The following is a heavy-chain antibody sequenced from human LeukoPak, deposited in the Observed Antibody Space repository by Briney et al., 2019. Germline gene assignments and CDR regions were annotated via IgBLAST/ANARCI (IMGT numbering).Heavy chain of an antibody. CDR1: GFSFGNYA. D-gene: IGHD1/OR15-1a*01. Sequence: GGSLRLSCAASGFSFGNYAMAWVRQAPGKGLEWVSSIGGSGDNTYYADSVKGRFTISRDNSKNTLFLQVNSLRAEDTAVYYCAKNRGHDSYRYYYMDVWGKGTTVTVSS. CDR3: AKNRGHDSYRYYYMDV. V-gene: IGHV3-23*01. J-gene: IGHJ6*03. CDR2: IGGSGDNT.